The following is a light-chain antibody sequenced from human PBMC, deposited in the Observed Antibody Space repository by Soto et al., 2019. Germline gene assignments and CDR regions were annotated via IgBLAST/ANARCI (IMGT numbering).Light chain of an antibody. Sequence: SYELTQPPSVSVAPGKTARITCGGNNIRSKSVHWYQQKPGQAPVLVIYYDSDRPSGIPERFSGSNSGNTATLTISRVEAGDEADYYCQVWDSSSDHPYVFGTGTKVTVL. CDR2: YDS. CDR1: NIRSKS. V-gene: IGLV3-21*04. CDR3: QVWDSSSDHPYV. J-gene: IGLJ1*01.